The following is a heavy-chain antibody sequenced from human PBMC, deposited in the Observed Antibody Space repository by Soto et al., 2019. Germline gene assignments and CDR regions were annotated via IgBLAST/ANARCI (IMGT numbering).Heavy chain of an antibody. CDR1: GFTFSNAW. Sequence: EVPLVESGGGLVQPGGSLRLSCAASGFTFSNAWMSWVRQAPGKGLEWVGRIKSKTDGGTTDYAAPVKGRFTISRDDSKNTLYLQMNSLKTEDTAVYYCTTHYDSSGYYYLDYWGQGTLVTVSS. D-gene: IGHD3-22*01. CDR2: IKSKTDGGTT. V-gene: IGHV3-15*01. CDR3: TTHYDSSGYYYLDY. J-gene: IGHJ4*02.